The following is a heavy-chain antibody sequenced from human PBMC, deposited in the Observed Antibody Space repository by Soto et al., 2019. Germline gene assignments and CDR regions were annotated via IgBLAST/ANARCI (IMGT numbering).Heavy chain of an antibody. J-gene: IGHJ5*02. D-gene: IGHD3-10*01. V-gene: IGHV5-51*01. CDR1: GYSFTSYW. CDR3: ATHGGLRRGSRGVIINTQTWLEP. Sequence: PGGSLKISFKLSGYSFTSYWIVLGLQVPGKGLDWVWIIYPGDSDTRYSPSFQGQVTISADKSISTAYLQWSSLKASDTAMYYCATHGGLRRGSRGVIINTQTWLEPRGQGTLVT. CDR2: IYPGDSDT.